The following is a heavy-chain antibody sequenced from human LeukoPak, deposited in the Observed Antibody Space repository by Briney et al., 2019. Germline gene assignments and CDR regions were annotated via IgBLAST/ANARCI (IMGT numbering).Heavy chain of an antibody. J-gene: IGHJ4*02. V-gene: IGHV3-53*01. Sequence: PGGSLRLSCAASGLIVSSDYLAWVRQAPGKGLEWISVIYGGGATYYADSVRGRFTISRDNSKNELFLQMNSLRVEVTAVYHCVRLLPASRHYFDYWGQGTLVTVSS. D-gene: IGHD6-6*01. CDR2: IYGGGAT. CDR1: GLIVSSDY. CDR3: VRLLPASRHYFDY.